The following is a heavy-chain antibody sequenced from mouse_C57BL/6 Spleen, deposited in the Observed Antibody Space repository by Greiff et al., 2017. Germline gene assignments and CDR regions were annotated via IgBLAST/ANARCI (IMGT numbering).Heavy chain of an antibody. D-gene: IGHD2-2*01. Sequence: QVQLQQPGAELVKPGASVKLSCKASGYTFTSYWMHWVKQRPGQGLEWIGMIHPNSGSTNYKEKFKSKATLTVDKSPSTAYMQRSSLTSEDSAVYYGARDGYDDLDYWGQGTTLTVSS. J-gene: IGHJ2*01. CDR2: IHPNSGST. CDR3: ARDGYDDLDY. CDR1: GYTFTSYW. V-gene: IGHV1-64*01.